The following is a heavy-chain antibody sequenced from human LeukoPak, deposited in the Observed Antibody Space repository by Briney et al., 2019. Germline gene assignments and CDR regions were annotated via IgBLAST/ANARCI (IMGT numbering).Heavy chain of an antibody. Sequence: GGSLRLSCAASGFTVSSNYMSWVRQAPGKGLEWVSVIYSGGSTYYADSVKGRFTISRDNSKNTLYLQMNSLRAEDTAVYYCAKHASGVRGFIYYWGQGTLVTVSS. J-gene: IGHJ4*02. CDR2: IYSGGST. CDR3: AKHASGVRGFIYY. CDR1: GFTVSSNY. V-gene: IGHV3-53*01. D-gene: IGHD3-10*01.